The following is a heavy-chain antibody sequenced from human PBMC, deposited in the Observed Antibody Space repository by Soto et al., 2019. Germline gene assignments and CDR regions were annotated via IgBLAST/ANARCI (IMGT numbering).Heavy chain of an antibody. Sequence: PGGSLRLSCAASGFDFYYYNMNWVRQAPGRGLEWVSSISGTGIDIHFADSVKGRFVISRDNAKTSLYLQMNSLRPEDTAVHYCARERVVNYTDYYFDYWGHGTLVTVSS. CDR1: GFDFYYYN. CDR2: ISGTGIDI. CDR3: ARERVVNYTDYYFDY. D-gene: IGHD3-16*02. J-gene: IGHJ4*01. V-gene: IGHV3-21*01.